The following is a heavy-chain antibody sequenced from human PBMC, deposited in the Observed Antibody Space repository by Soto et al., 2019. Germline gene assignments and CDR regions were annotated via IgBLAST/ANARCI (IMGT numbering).Heavy chain of an antibody. CDR1: GYTLTELS. CDR2: FDPEDGET. D-gene: IGHD5-12*01. J-gene: IGHJ4*02. Sequence: ASVKVSCKVSGYTLTELSMHWVRQAPGKGLEWMGGFDPEDGETIYAQKFQGRVTMTEDTSTDTAYMELSSLRSEDTAVYYCATSEWLRRHFDYWGQGTLVTVSS. V-gene: IGHV1-24*01. CDR3: ATSEWLRRHFDY.